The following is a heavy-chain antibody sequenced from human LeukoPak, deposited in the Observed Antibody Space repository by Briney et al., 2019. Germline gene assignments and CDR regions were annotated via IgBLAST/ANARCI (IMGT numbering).Heavy chain of an antibody. J-gene: IGHJ4*02. D-gene: IGHD5-24*01. V-gene: IGHV4-39*01. CDR3: ARRDGNKKASDY. Sequence: SETLSLTCTVSGSSISSSSYYWGWIRQPPGKGLEWIGTFYYSGSTYYNPSLKSRVTISVDTSKNQFSLKLSSVTAADTAVYYCARRDGNKKASDYWGQGTLVTVSS. CDR1: GSSISSSSYY. CDR2: FYYSGST.